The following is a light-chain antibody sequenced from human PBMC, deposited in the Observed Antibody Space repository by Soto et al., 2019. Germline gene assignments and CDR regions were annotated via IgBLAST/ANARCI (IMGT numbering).Light chain of an antibody. J-gene: IGLJ2*01. V-gene: IGLV2-11*01. Sequence: QSVLTQPPSVSGSPGQSVTISCTGTSSDVGAYNFVSWYQQHQGKAPKLIIFDVSARPSGVPDRFSGSKSGNTASLTISGLQADDEADYYCCSYAGTYSPVLGGGTKLTVL. CDR2: DVS. CDR3: CSYAGTYSPV. CDR1: SSDVGAYNF.